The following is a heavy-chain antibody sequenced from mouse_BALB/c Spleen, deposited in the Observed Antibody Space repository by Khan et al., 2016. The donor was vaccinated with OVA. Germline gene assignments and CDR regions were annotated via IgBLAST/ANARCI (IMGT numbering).Heavy chain of an antibody. CDR2: INPNTGNT. CDR3: ARGYDFFAH. J-gene: IGHJ3*01. CDR1: GYSFTGYY. Sequence: VQLQQSGPDLVKTGASVKISCKASGYSFTGYYMNWVKQSHGKSLECIGRINPNTGNTNYNQKFKAKAILTVDTSSSTAYMELRSLTSEDSAVYYCARGYDFFAHWGQGTLVTVSA. D-gene: IGHD2-14*01. V-gene: IGHV1-26*01.